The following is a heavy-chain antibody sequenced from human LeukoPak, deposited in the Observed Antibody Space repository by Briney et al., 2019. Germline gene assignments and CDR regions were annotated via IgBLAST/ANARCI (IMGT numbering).Heavy chain of an antibody. CDR1: GFTFSSYA. D-gene: IGHD3-16*01. J-gene: IGHJ6*03. V-gene: IGHV3-30*01. CDR2: ISYDGTNK. CDR3: ARDQGSLPVWFYYYMDV. Sequence: GRSLRPSCAASGFTFSSYAMHWVRQAPGKGLEWLAVISYDGTNKYYADSVKGRFTISRDNSKNTLYLQMNSLRDEDTAVYYCARDQGSLPVWFYYYMDVWGSGTTVTVSS.